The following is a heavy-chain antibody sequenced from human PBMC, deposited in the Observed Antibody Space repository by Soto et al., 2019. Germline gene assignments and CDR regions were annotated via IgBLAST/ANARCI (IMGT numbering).Heavy chain of an antibody. J-gene: IGHJ6*02. CDR1: GYTFTRYC. CDR2: MNPGDGTT. CDR3: ARCIQQDYYYGMDV. D-gene: IGHD5-18*01. V-gene: IGHV1-46*01. Sequence: ASVKVSCKASGYTFTRYCIHWVRQAPGQGPEWMGTMNPGDGTTRYAQKFRGRVTMTRDTSTSTVYMELRNLRSDDTAVYYCARCIQQDYYYGMDVWGQGTTVTVS.